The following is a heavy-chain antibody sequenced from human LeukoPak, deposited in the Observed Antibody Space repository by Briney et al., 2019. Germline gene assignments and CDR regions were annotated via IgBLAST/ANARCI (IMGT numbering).Heavy chain of an antibody. CDR1: GDSISSTNW. D-gene: IGHD2-2*01. Sequence: SETLSLTCTVSGDSISSTNWWSWVRQPPGKGLEWIGEIYHSGNTNYNPSLKSRVTISVDKSKNQFSLKLSSVTAADTAVYYCARGPLYCSSTSCYLLYFQHWGQGTLVTVSS. V-gene: IGHV4-4*02. J-gene: IGHJ1*01. CDR2: IYHSGNT. CDR3: ARGPLYCSSTSCYLLYFQH.